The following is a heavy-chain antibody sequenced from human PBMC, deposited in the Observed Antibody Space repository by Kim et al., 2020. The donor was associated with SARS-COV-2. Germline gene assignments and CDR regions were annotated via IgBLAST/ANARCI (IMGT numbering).Heavy chain of an antibody. Sequence: GGSLRLSCVASGFTFEDYGMSWVRQAPGKGLEWVSGINRNSDSTGYVDSVKGRFTISRDNAKKSLYVQMNSLRAEDTAFYDCVRGYVGGPFDLWGQGIRVSVSS. D-gene: IGHD3-9*01. CDR2: INRNSDST. J-gene: IGHJ1*01. V-gene: IGHV3-20*01. CDR1: GFTFEDYG. CDR3: VRGYVGGPFDL.